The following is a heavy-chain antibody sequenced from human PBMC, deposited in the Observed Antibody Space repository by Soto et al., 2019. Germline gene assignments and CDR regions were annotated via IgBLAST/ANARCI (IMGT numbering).Heavy chain of an antibody. D-gene: IGHD2-15*01. CDR1: GATFSSYA. J-gene: IGHJ3*02. CDR2: IIPIFGTA. CDR3: ASGGMTRGKRAFDI. Sequence: PVKVSSKASGATFSSYAISWVRQAPGQGLEWMGGIIPIFGTANYAQKFQGRVTITADESTSTAYMELSSLRSEDTAVHYWASGGMTRGKRAFDIWGQGTMVAV. V-gene: IGHV1-69*13.